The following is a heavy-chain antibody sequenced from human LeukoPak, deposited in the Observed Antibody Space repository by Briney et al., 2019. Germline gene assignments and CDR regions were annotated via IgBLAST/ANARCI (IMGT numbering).Heavy chain of an antibody. CDR2: INPSGGST. Sequence: ASVKVSCKASGYTFTSYDINWVRQAPGQGLEWMGIINPSGGSTSYAQKFQGRVTMTRDTSTSTVYMELSSLRSEDTAVYYCARDQTPHYDFWTGGVVDVWGQGTTVTVSS. D-gene: IGHD3-3*01. CDR3: ARDQTPHYDFWTGGVVDV. J-gene: IGHJ6*02. CDR1: GYTFTSYD. V-gene: IGHV1-46*01.